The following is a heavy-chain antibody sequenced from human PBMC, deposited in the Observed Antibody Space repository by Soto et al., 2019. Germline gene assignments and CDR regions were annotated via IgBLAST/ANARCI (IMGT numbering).Heavy chain of an antibody. CDR2: IFHSGSA. CDR1: GASISRGAYY. D-gene: IGHD3-10*02. CDR3: ARYTFGHDREYHYAMDV. Sequence: TWTVSGASISRGAYYWCWFRQPPGKGLEWIGYIFHSGSAYYNPSLKSRVTISVDTSKNQFSLKLTSVTAADTAVFYCARYTFGHDREYHYAMDVWGQGTTVT. J-gene: IGHJ6*02. V-gene: IGHV4-30-4*08.